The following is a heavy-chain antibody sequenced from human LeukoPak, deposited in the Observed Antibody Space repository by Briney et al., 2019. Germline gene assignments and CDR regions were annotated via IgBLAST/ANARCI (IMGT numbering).Heavy chain of an antibody. D-gene: IGHD2-21*01. V-gene: IGHV3-11*01. CDR2: ISGSASTM. J-gene: IGHJ5*02. CDR1: GFTFSDYF. Sequence: GGSLRLSCAASGFTFSDYFMSWMRQAPGKRLEWVSYISGSASTMFYADSVKGRFTISRDNAKNSLYLQMNSLRAEDTAIYYCARDVWDCGGDTCRDTWGQGTLVTVSS. CDR3: ARDVWDCGGDTCRDT.